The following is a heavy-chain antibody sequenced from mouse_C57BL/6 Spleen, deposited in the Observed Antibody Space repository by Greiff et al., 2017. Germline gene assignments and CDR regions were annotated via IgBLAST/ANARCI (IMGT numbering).Heavy chain of an antibody. V-gene: IGHV1-26*01. J-gene: IGHJ2*01. CDR1: GYTFTDYY. CDR2: INPNNGGT. Sequence: EVQLQQSGPELVKPGASVKISCKASGYTFTDYYMNWVKQSHGKSLEWIGDINPNNGGTSYNQKFKGKATLTVDKSSSTAYMELRSLTSEDSAVYYCATGGSSYEDYWGQGTTLTVSS. D-gene: IGHD1-1*01. CDR3: ATGGSSYEDY.